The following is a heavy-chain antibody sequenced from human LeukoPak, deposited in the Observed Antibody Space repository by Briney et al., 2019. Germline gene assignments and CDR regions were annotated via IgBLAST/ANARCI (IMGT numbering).Heavy chain of an antibody. CDR1: GYTFTGYY. Sequence: GASVKVSCKASGYTFTGYYMHWVRQAPGQGLEWMGWINPNSGGTNYAQKFQGRVTMTRDTSISTAYMELSRLRSDDTAVYYCARGSYYDILTGYYANWFDPWGQGTLVTVSS. J-gene: IGHJ5*02. CDR2: INPNSGGT. V-gene: IGHV1-2*02. D-gene: IGHD3-9*01. CDR3: ARGSYYDILTGYYANWFDP.